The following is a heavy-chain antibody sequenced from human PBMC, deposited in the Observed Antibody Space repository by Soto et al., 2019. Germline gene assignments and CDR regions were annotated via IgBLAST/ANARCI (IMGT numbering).Heavy chain of an antibody. CDR1: GFSFTSNH. J-gene: IGHJ4*01. D-gene: IGHD6-6*01. CDR3: ARAPFSSTSFCFDY. V-gene: IGHV1-46*01. CDR2: INPSLGRA. Sequence: ASVEVSCKTSGFSFTSNHIHWLRQAPGPGLEWMGVINPSLGRANYAQKFQDRVAMTWDTSTTTVYMELSGLRSDDTAVYYCARAPFSSTSFCFDYWGHRPLVTVSS.